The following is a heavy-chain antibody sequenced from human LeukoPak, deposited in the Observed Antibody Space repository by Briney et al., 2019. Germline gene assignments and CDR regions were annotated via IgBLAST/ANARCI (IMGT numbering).Heavy chain of an antibody. CDR1: GGSITSDY. V-gene: IGHV4-59*08. CDR2: MSYSGDI. J-gene: IGHJ2*01. D-gene: IGHD3-9*01. CDR3: ARLAKNVVMTGVLYHYLDL. Sequence: SETLSLTCTVSGGSITSDYWTWVRQSPGKRLEWLAYMSYSGDIRYNPSLRSRATTSLGASKNEFSLTLRSVTAADTAVYYCARLAKNVVMTGVLYHYLDLWGRGTQVTVSA.